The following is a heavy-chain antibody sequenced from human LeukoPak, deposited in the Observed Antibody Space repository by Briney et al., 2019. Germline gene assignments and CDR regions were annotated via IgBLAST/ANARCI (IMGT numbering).Heavy chain of an antibody. J-gene: IGHJ4*02. CDR1: GGTFSSYA. D-gene: IGHD2-15*01. CDR3: ARIDCSGGSCYFDY. CDR2: IIPILGIA. V-gene: IGHV1-69*04. Sequence: SVKVSCKASGGTFSSYAISWVRQAPGQGLEWMGRIIPILGIANYAQKFQGRVTITADKSTSTAYMELSSLRSEDTAVYYCARIDCSGGSCYFDYWGQGTLVTASS.